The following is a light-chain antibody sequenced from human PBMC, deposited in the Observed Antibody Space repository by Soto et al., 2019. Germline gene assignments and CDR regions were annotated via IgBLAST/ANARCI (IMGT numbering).Light chain of an antibody. CDR3: QVWDSSSDHVV. CDR1: NIGSKS. J-gene: IGLJ2*01. Sequence: SYELTQPPSVSVAPGKTAKITCGGNNIGSKSVHWYQQKPGQAPVLVIYYSARPSGIPERFSGSNSGNTATLSIGRVEAGDEADYYCQVWDSSSDHVVFGGGTKLTVL. V-gene: IGLV3-21*04. CDR2: YS.